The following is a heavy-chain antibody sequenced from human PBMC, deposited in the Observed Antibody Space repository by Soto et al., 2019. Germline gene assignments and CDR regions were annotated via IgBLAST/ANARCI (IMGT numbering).Heavy chain of an antibody. CDR3: TTAPRGYFGPSGP. V-gene: IGHV3-15*01. Sequence: GGSLRLSWAASEFSVGNAWMRWARQAPGKGLEWVGRIKSETDGGTTDYAAPVKGRFTISRDDSKNTLYLQMNSLKTEDTAVYYCTTAPRGYFGPSGPWGQGTLVTVSS. J-gene: IGHJ5*02. CDR2: IKSETDGGTT. D-gene: IGHD1-1*01. CDR1: EFSVGNAW.